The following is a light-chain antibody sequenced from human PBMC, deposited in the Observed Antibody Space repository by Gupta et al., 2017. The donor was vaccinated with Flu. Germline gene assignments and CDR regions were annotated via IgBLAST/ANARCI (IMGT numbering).Light chain of an antibody. CDR3: QQAHTYPIT. CDR2: DIS. J-gene: IGKJ4*01. Sequence: DIQLTQSPSFLSASVGDRVTITCRASQGITSYLAWYQQKPGKAPELLIYDISTLQTGVPSRFSGSGSGTEFTLTISSLQPEDFATYYCQQAHTYPITFGAGTKVDIK. V-gene: IGKV1-9*01. CDR1: QGITSY.